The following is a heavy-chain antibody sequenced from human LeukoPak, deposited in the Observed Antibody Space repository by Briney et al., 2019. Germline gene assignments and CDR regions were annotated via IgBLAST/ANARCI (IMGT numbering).Heavy chain of an antibody. CDR1: GGSIRSSYYY. Sequence: PSETLSLTCTVSGGSIRSSYYYWGWIRQPPGKGLEWIGSIYDSGSTYYNPSLKSRVTMSVDTSKNQFSLKLSSVTAADTAIYYCAKLGSVGFYSRGLWGQGTLVTVSS. CDR3: AKLGSVGFYSRGL. V-gene: IGHV4-39*07. CDR2: IYDSGST. J-gene: IGHJ1*01. D-gene: IGHD3-3*01.